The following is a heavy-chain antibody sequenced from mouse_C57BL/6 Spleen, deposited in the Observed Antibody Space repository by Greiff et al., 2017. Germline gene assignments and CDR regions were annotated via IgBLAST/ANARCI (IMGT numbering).Heavy chain of an antibody. Sequence: QVQLQQSGPELVKPGASVKISCKASGYAFSSSWMNWVKQRPGKGLEWIGRIYPGDGDTNYNGKFKGKATLTADKSSSTAYMQLSSLTSEDAAVYFCATLGYCGSSYWGQGTTLTVSS. J-gene: IGHJ2*01. CDR2: IYPGDGDT. D-gene: IGHD1-1*01. CDR1: GYAFSSSW. V-gene: IGHV1-82*01. CDR3: ATLGYCGSSY.